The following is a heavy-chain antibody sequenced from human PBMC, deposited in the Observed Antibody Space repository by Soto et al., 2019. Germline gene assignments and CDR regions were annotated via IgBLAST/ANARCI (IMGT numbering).Heavy chain of an antibody. J-gene: IGHJ2*01. CDR1: GGSVRSSGYY. CDR3: CFFLSDAATTEIYTLSTRRSPDL. V-gene: IGHV4-39*01. Sequence: SETLSLTCTVSGGSVRSSGYYWGWVRHAPGKGLEWIGSVYYSGSTYYNPSLESGVTISVDKSKNQFSLTLMSLSAADTAFYYCCFFLSDAATTEIYTLSTRRSPDL. D-gene: IGHD3-3*01. CDR2: VYYSGST.